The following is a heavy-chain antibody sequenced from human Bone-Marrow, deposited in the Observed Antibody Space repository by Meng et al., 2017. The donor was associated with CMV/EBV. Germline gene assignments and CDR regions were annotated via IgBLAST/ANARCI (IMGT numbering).Heavy chain of an antibody. V-gene: IGHV1-69*16. CDR3: ARGDSSGYYYDEFDY. CDR1: GGTFSSYT. J-gene: IGHJ4*02. CDR2: IIPILGIA. D-gene: IGHD3-22*01. Sequence: SVKVSCKASGGTFSSYTISWVRQAPGQGLEWMGRIIPILGIANYAQKFQGRVTITTDESTSTAYMELSSLRSEDTAVYYCARGDSSGYYYDEFDYWGQGNLVNVDS.